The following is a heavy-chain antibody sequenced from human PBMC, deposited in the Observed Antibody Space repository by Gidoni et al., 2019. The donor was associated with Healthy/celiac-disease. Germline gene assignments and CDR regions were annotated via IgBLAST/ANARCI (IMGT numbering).Heavy chain of an antibody. CDR3: ARDQHSNQFDP. J-gene: IGHJ5*02. D-gene: IGHD2-21*01. CDR2: IYHSGST. Sequence: QVQLQESGPGLVKPSGTLSLTCAVSGGSISSRNWWSWVRQPPGKGLEWSGEIYHSGSTNYNPSLESRVTRSVDKSKNQFSLKLSSVTAADTAVYYCARDQHSNQFDPWGQGTLVTVSS. CDR1: GGSISSRNW. V-gene: IGHV4-4*02.